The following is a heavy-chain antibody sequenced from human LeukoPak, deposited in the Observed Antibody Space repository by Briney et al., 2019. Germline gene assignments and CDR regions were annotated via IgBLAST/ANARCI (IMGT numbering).Heavy chain of an antibody. CDR2: ISSSSSTI. CDR3: ARDTLFDY. Sequence: PGGSLRLSCAASGFSFSDYWMNWVRQAPGKGLEWVSYISSSSSTIYYADSVKGRFTISRDNAKNSLYLQMNSLRAEDTAVYYCARDTLFDYWGQGTLVTVSS. J-gene: IGHJ4*02. V-gene: IGHV3-48*04. CDR1: GFSFSDYW.